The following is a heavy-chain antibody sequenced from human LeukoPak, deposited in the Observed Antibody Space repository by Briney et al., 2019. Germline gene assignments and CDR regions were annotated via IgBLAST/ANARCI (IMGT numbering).Heavy chain of an antibody. CDR2: LTGYGGA. V-gene: IGHV3-23*01. J-gene: IGHJ5*02. Sequence: GGSLRLSCAASGLSFTNYAMMWVRQAPGKGLQWISTLTGYGGAYYADSGEGRFIISRDISKNTMFLQMYSLRAEDTAVYYCAKGAAAGKVDWFDRWGQGTLVTVSS. D-gene: IGHD6-13*01. CDR3: AKGAAAGKVDWFDR. CDR1: GLSFTNYA.